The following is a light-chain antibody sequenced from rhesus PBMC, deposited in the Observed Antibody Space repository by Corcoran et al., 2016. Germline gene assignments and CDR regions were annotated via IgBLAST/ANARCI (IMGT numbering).Light chain of an antibody. CDR2: AAS. CDR3: QQHNSHPHS. J-gene: IGKJ2*01. Sequence: DIQMTQSPSSLSASVGDRVTITCRASQTIRSYLAWYQQRPGKVPKLLIYAASSLESGVPSRFSGSGSGTEFTLTISSLQPEDFATYYCQQHNSHPHSFGQGTKVEIK. CDR1: QTIRSY. V-gene: IGKV1-44*02.